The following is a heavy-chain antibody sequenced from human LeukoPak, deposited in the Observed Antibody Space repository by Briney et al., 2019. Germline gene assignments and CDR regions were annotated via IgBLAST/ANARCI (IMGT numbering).Heavy chain of an antibody. CDR3: AKEVLSSYDYVWGSYRPTYQNWFDP. Sequence: GGSLRLSCAASGFTYSSYAMSWVRQAAGKGLEWVSASSGSGGSTYYADSVKGRFTISRDNSKNTLYLQMNSLRAEDAAVYYCAKEVLSSYDYVWGSYRPTYQNWFDPWGQGTLVTVSS. CDR2: SSGSGGST. CDR1: GFTYSSYA. J-gene: IGHJ5*02. V-gene: IGHV3-23*01. D-gene: IGHD3-16*02.